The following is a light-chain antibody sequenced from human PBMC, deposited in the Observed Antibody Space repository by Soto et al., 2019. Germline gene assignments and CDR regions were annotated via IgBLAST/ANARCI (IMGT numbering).Light chain of an antibody. CDR3: SSYTSSSFPVI. CDR2: DVS. J-gene: IGLJ2*01. Sequence: QSVLTQPASVSGSPGQSITISCTGTSSDVGAYKYVSWYQLHPGKAPKLVIYDVSNRPSGVSNRFSGSKSGNTASLTISGLQAEDEADYYCSSYTSSSFPVIYGGGTKLT. CDR1: SSDVGAYKY. V-gene: IGLV2-14*03.